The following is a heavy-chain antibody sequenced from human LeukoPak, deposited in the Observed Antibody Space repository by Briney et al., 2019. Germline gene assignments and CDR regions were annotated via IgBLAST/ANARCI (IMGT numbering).Heavy chain of an antibody. Sequence: SETLSLTCSVSGGSISSGDYFWTWIRQPPGKGLEWIGYIYYSGSTYYNPSLKSRVTISVDTSKNQFSLKLSSVTAADTAVYYCARSRIVVPAARVVVVAATFDYWGQGTLVTVSS. J-gene: IGHJ4*02. D-gene: IGHD2-15*01. CDR2: IYYSGST. CDR3: ARSRIVVPAARVVVVAATFDY. CDR1: GGSISSGDYF. V-gene: IGHV4-30-4*01.